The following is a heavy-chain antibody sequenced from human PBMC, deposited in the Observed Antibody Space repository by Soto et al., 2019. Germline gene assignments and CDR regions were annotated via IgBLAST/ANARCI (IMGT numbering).Heavy chain of an antibody. CDR2: IMPVFDTT. V-gene: IGHV1-69*01. D-gene: IGHD6-25*01. CDR3: ATATISPVSATFHHYGMDV. J-gene: IGHJ6*02. CDR1: GGTFNNFA. Sequence: QVQLVQSGAEVRKPGSSVKVSCQTPGGTFNNFAFTWVRQAPGQGLEWLGGIMPVFDTTNYAASFQGRITITADDLRNTVYMEMKTLRFDDTAVYYCATATISPVSATFHHYGMDVWGQGTTVTVSS.